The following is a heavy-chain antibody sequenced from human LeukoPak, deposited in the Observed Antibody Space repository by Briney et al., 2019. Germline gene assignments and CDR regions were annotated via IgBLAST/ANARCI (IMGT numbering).Heavy chain of an antibody. CDR2: IYYSGST. V-gene: IGHV4-30-4*01. CDR3: ARETKTYDYDSSGYFDY. Sequence: SQTLSLTCTVSGGSISIGDYYWSWIRQLPGKGLEWIGYIYYSGSTYYNPSLRSRVTISVDTSKNQFSLKLSSVTAADTAVYYCARETKTYDYDSSGYFDYWGQGTLVTVSS. CDR1: GGSISIGDYY. J-gene: IGHJ4*02. D-gene: IGHD3-22*01.